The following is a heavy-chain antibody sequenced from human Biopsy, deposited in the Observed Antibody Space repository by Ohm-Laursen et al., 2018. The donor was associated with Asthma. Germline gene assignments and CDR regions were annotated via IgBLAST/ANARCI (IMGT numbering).Heavy chain of an antibody. CDR3: GRDYPLVD. Sequence: SLRLSCAASGFTFSSFAMSWVRQAPGKGLEWVSTITRSAGRTDYADSVKGRFTISRDNSKNTLYLQMNSLRAEDTAVYYCGRDYPLVDWGQGTLVTVSS. CDR1: GFTFSSFA. CDR2: ITRSAGRT. D-gene: IGHD2-15*01. V-gene: IGHV3-23*01. J-gene: IGHJ4*02.